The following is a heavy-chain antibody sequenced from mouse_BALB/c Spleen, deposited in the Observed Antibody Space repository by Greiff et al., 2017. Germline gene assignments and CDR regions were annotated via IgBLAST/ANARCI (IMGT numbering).Heavy chain of an antibody. V-gene: IGHV5-17*02. CDR1: GFTFSSFG. D-gene: IGHD4-1*01. CDR2: ISSGSSTI. CDR3: ARLGFDY. Sequence: EVQLVESGGGLVQPGGSRKLSCAASGFTFSSFGMHWVRQSPEKGLEWVAYISSGSSTIYYADTVKGGFTISRDKPKHTLFLQMTSLRSEDTAMYYCARLGFDYWGQGTTLTVSS. J-gene: IGHJ2*01.